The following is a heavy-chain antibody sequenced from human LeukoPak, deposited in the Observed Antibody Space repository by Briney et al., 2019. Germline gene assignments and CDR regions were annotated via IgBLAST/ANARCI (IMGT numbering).Heavy chain of an antibody. D-gene: IGHD6-19*01. Sequence: PGGSLRLSCAASGFAFNTYAMNWVRQAPGKGLEWVSSINHHSGFIYYADSVKGRFTISRDNAKNSLYLQMNSLRLEDTAVYYCARERVAVDYWGQGTLVTVSS. CDR2: INHHSGFI. CDR1: GFAFNTYA. J-gene: IGHJ4*02. CDR3: ARERVAVDY. V-gene: IGHV3-21*04.